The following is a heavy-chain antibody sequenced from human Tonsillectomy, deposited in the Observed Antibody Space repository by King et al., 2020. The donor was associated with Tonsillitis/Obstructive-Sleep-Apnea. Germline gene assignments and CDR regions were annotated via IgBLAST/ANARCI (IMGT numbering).Heavy chain of an antibody. Sequence: VQLVESGGGVVQPGRSLRLSCAASGFTFRNYGMHWVRQAPGKGLEWVAAIWSDGINKYYADSVKGRFTISRDESKNTLYVQVNSLRTEDTAVYYCAREGRDCSSTTCSFDYWGRGTLVTVSS. CDR3: AREGRDCSSTTCSFDY. V-gene: IGHV3-33*01. CDR1: GFTFRNYG. J-gene: IGHJ4*02. D-gene: IGHD2-2*01. CDR2: IWSDGINK.